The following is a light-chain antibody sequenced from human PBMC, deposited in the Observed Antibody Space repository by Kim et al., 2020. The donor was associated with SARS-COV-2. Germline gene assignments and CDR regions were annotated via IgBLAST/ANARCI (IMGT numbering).Light chain of an antibody. CDR1: SIGGKR. CDR2: YDG. CDR3: QVWDSSSDHRVI. J-gene: IGLJ2*01. V-gene: IGLV3-21*04. Sequence: PGEAARLACGGNSIGGKRVHWYQQKSGQAPVLVICYDGDRPSGIPERFSGSNSGNTATLTISRVEAGDEADYYCQVWDSSSDHRVIFGGGTQLTVL.